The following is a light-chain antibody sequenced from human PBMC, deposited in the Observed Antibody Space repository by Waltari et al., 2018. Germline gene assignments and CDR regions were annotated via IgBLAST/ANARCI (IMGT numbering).Light chain of an antibody. V-gene: IGKV4-1*01. J-gene: IGKJ2*01. CDR1: QSVLYSPNNKNY. CDR2: WAS. Sequence: DIVMTQSPDSLAASLGERATINCKSSQSVLYSPNNKNYLAWYQQKPGQPRKLLISWASTRESGVPDRFSGGGSGTDFTLTISSLQAEDVAVYYCQQYYTTPPYTFGQGTKLEI. CDR3: QQYYTTPPYT.